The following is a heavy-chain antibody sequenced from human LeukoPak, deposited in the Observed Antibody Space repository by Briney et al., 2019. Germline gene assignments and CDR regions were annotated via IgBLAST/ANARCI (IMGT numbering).Heavy chain of an antibody. D-gene: IGHD6-6*01. J-gene: IGHJ6*02. CDR2: ISSSSSTI. CDR1: GFTFSSYS. CDR3: ARGAISSIAARPYYGMDV. Sequence: GGSLRLSCAASGFTFSSYSMNWVRQAPGKGLEWVSYISSSSSTIYYADSVKGRFTISRDNAKNSLYLQMNSLRDEDTAVYYCARGAISSIAARPYYGMDVWGQGTTVTASS. V-gene: IGHV3-48*02.